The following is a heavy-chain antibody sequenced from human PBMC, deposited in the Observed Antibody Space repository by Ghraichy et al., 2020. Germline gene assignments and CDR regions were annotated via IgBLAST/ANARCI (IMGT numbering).Heavy chain of an antibody. V-gene: IGHV4-59*08. D-gene: IGHD3-16*01. J-gene: IGHJ4*02. CDR2: VYYSGST. Sequence: SETLSLTCTVSGGSVTSYYWSWVRQPPGKGLEWIGYVYYSGSTNYNPSLKSRVTMSVDRSKNQFSLNLTSVTAADTAVYFCARRAPGRAPVVPLGGYYFDYWGQGTLVTVSS. CDR1: GGSVTSYY. CDR3: ARRAPGRAPVVPLGGYYFDY.